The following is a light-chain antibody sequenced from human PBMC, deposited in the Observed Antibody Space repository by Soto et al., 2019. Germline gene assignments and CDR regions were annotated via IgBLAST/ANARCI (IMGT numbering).Light chain of an antibody. CDR1: QDISNN. V-gene: IGKV1-33*01. J-gene: IGKJ2*01. CDR3: QQNDFLPYI. CDR2: DAS. Sequence: DIQMTQSPSSLSASVGDRVTITCQASQDISNNLYWYQQKAGKAPRLLIYDASNLQSGVPSRFSGGGSGIDFTLAMSSLQPEDIATYFCQQNDFLPYIFGHGTNLEIK.